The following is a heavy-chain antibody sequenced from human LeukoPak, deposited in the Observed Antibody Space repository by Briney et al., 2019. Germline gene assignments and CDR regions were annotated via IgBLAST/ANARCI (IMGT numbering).Heavy chain of an antibody. CDR3: ARGSRWLVRD. CDR1: GFTFSSSA. D-gene: IGHD6-19*01. CDR2: ISNNGGYT. V-gene: IGHV3-23*01. Sequence: GGPLRLSCAASGFTFSSSAMSWVRQAPGRGLEWVSAISNNGGYTYYADSVQGRFTISRDNSKSTLCLQMNSLRAEDTAVYYCARGSRWLVRDWGQGTLVTVSS. J-gene: IGHJ4*02.